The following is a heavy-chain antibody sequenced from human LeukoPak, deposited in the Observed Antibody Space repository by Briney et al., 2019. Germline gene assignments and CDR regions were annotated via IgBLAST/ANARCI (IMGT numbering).Heavy chain of an antibody. CDR1: GFSVSSNY. Sequence: GGSLRLSCAASGFSVSSNYMNWVRQAPGKGLEWVSVIYSTGSTYYADSVKGRFTISRDNSKNTLYLQMNSLRAEDTAVYYCAKDRCSNGIGCLYYYMDVWGKGTTVTISS. V-gene: IGHV3-66*03. CDR2: IYSTGST. J-gene: IGHJ6*03. D-gene: IGHD2-8*01. CDR3: AKDRCSNGIGCLYYYMDV.